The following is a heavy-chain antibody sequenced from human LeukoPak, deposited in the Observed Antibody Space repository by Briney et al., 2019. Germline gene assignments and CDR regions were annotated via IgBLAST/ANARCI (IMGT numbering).Heavy chain of an antibody. J-gene: IGHJ5*02. V-gene: IGHV1-2*02. Sequence: ASVKVSCKASGYTFTGYYMHWVRQAPGQGLEWMGWINPNSGGTNYAQKFQGRVTMTRDTSISTAYMELSRLRSDDTAVYYCARDLKGYYDSSGITWFDPWGQGTLVTVSS. CDR1: GYTFTGYY. CDR3: ARDLKGYYDSSGITWFDP. D-gene: IGHD3-22*01. CDR2: INPNSGGT.